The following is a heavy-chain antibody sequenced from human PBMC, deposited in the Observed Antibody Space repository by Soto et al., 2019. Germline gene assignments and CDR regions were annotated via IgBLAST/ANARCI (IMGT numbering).Heavy chain of an antibody. V-gene: IGHV2-5*02. Sequence: AXGPTLVNPTQTLTLTCTFGGFSLTTSGVGVGWIRQPPGKALEWVALIYWDDDERHSPSLKSRLTITKDTSKNQVVLTMTNMAPVDTATYSCARLIGTTDYWGQGTLVTVSS. CDR1: GFSLTTSGVG. J-gene: IGHJ4*02. D-gene: IGHD1-7*01. CDR3: ARLIGTTDY. CDR2: IYWDDDE.